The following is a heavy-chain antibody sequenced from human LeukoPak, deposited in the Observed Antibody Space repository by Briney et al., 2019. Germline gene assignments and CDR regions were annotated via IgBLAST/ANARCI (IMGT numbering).Heavy chain of an antibody. CDR1: GFTFSSYE. J-gene: IGHJ4*02. D-gene: IGHD3-3*01. V-gene: IGHV3-48*01. CDR3: ARDRRFLEWLFDY. CDR2: IISSSSTI. Sequence: RGGSLRLSCAASGFTFSSYEMNWVRQAPGKGLEWVSSIISSSSTIYYADSVKGRFTISRDNAKNSLYLQMNSLRAEDTAVYYCARDRRFLEWLFDYWGQGTLVTVSS.